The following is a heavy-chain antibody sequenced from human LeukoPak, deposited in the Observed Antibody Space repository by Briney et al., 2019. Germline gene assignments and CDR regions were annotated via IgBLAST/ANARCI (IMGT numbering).Heavy chain of an antibody. J-gene: IGHJ5*02. CDR1: GYSFTSYW. Sequence: GESLKISCKGSGYSFTSYWIGWVRQMPGKGLEWMGIIYPGDSDPRYSPSFQGQVTISADKSISTAYLQWSSLKASDTAMYYCARHTTTHYYDTTGPDWFDPWGQGTLVTVSS. D-gene: IGHD3-22*01. CDR2: IYPGDSDP. CDR3: ARHTTTHYYDTTGPDWFDP. V-gene: IGHV5-51*01.